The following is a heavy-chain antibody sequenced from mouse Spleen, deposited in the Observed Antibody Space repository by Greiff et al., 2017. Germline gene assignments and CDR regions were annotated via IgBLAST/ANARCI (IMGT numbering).Heavy chain of an antibody. Sequence: VQLQQPGAELVMPGASVKLSCKASGYTFTSYWMHWVKQRPGQGLEWIGEIDPSDSYTNYNQKFKGKATLTVDKSSSTAYMQLSSLTSEDSAVYYCARTSYDGPAWFAYWGQGTLVTVSA. CDR1: GYTFTSYW. CDR3: ARTSYDGPAWFAY. V-gene: IGHV1-69*01. J-gene: IGHJ3*01. D-gene: IGHD2-3*01. CDR2: IDPSDSYT.